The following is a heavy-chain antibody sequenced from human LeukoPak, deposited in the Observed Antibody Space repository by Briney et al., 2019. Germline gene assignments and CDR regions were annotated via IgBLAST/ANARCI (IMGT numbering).Heavy chain of an antibody. Sequence: GGSLRLSCVASGFTFSNYAMSWVRQAPGQGLEWVSGISGSAQRTYYADSVKGRFTISRDNFKRTLYLEMNSLRAEDTAVYYCAKRYIANTGPIDYWGQGTLVTVSS. D-gene: IGHD1-1*01. CDR2: ISGSAQRT. CDR3: AKRYIANTGPIDY. J-gene: IGHJ4*02. V-gene: IGHV3-23*01. CDR1: GFTFSNYA.